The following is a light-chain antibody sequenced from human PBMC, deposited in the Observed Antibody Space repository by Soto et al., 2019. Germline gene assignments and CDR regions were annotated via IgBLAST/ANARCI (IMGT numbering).Light chain of an antibody. CDR3: CSYAHTSRG. J-gene: IGLJ3*02. V-gene: IGLV2-11*01. Sequence: QSVLTQPRSVSGSPGQSVTFSCTGTSGDIGAYNYVSWYQFHPGKAPKMIIYDVNKRPSGVPDRFSGSKSGNTASLTISWLQAEDEADYYCCSYAHTSRGFGGGTKLTVL. CDR1: SGDIGAYNY. CDR2: DVN.